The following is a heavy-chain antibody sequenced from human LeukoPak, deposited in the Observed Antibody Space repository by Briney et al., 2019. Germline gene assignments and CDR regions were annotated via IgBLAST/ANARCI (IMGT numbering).Heavy chain of an antibody. CDR2: ISGSGGST. CDR1: GFTFSSYA. CDR3: AKATYSNYIFGQIDY. J-gene: IGHJ4*02. D-gene: IGHD4-11*01. V-gene: IGHV3-23*01. Sequence: GGSLRLSCAASGFTFSSYAMSWVRQAPGKGLEWASAISGSGGSTYYADSVKGRFTISRDNSKNTLYLQMNSLRAEDTAVYYCAKATYSNYIFGQIDYWGQGTLVTVSS.